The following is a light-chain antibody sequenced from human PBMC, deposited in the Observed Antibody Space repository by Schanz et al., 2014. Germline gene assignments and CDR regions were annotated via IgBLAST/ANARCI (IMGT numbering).Light chain of an antibody. J-gene: IGKJ1*01. V-gene: IGKV3-20*01. CDR3: RQYGSLPET. Sequence: EIVMTQSPATLSVSPGERATLSCRASQGVTSRYLAWYQQKPGQAPRLLIYGASSRATGIPDRFSGSGSGTDFTLTISRLGPEDFAVYYCRQYGSLPETFGQGTKVEIK. CDR2: GAS. CDR1: QGVTSRY.